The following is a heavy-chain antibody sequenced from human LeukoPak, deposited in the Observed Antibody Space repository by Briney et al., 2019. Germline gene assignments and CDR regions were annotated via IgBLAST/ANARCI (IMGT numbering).Heavy chain of an antibody. CDR2: ISGSGGAT. CDR3: AKKVITYYYGMDV. D-gene: IGHD2-21*01. Sequence: PGGSLRLSCAASGFAFSNYAMSWVRQAPGKGLEWVSGISGSGGATYYADSVKGRFTISRDNSKNTLYLQMSGLGAEDTAVYYCAKKVITYYYGMDVWGQGTTVTVSS. J-gene: IGHJ6*02. CDR1: GFAFSNYA. V-gene: IGHV3-23*01.